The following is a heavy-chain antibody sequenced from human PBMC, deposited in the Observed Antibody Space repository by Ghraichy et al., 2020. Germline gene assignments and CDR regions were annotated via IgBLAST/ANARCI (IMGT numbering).Heavy chain of an antibody. CDR2: IDWDGDK. V-gene: IGHV2-70*11. J-gene: IGHJ6*04. CDR1: GFSLSTSGMS. D-gene: IGHD3-9*01. CDR3: ARIRYNILTGYYTGYGMDV. Sequence: SGPTLVKPTQTLTLTCTFSGFSLSTSGMSVSWIRQSPGKALEWLARIDWDGDKYYSTSLKTRLTISKDTSKNLVVLTMTNMDPADTATYYCARIRYNILTGYYTGYGMDVWGTGTTVTVSS.